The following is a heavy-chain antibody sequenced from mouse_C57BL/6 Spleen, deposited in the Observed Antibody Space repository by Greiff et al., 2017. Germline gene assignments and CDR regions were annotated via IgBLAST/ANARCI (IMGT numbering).Heavy chain of an antibody. CDR2: INPYNGGT. Sequence: EVKLMESGPVLVKPGASVKMSCKASGYTFTDYYMNWVKQSHGKSLEWIGVINPYNGGTSYNQKFKGKATLTVDKSSSTAYMELNSLTSEDSAVYYCARSYSNGAWFAYWGQGTLVTVSA. D-gene: IGHD2-5*01. CDR1: GYTFTDYY. J-gene: IGHJ3*01. V-gene: IGHV1-19*01. CDR3: ARSYSNGAWFAY.